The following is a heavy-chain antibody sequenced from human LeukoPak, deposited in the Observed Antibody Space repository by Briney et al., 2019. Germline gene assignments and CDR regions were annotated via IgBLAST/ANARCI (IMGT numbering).Heavy chain of an antibody. D-gene: IGHD6-13*01. CDR1: GGSISSSSYY. V-gene: IGHV4-39*01. Sequence: SETLSRTCTVSGGSISSSSYYWGWLRQPPGKGLEWIGSIYYSGSTYYNPSLKSRVTVSVDTSKNQFSLKLSSVTAADTAVYYCARHRRSGGIALNWFDPWGQGTLVTVSS. CDR3: ARHRRSGGIALNWFDP. CDR2: IYYSGST. J-gene: IGHJ5*02.